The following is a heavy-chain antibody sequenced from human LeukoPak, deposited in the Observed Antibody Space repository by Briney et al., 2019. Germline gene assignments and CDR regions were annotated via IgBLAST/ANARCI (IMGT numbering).Heavy chain of an antibody. CDR2: ISYDGSNK. D-gene: IGHD4-11*01. Sequence: GGSLRLSCAASGFTFSSYGMHWVRQAPGKGLEWVAVISYDGSNKYYADSVKGRLTISRDNSENTLYLQMNSLRAEDTAVYAKDGEMATVTYYYYYYMDVWGKGTTVTVSS. J-gene: IGHJ6*03. V-gene: IGHV3-30*03. CDR3: DGEMATVTYYYYYYMDV. CDR1: GFTFSSYG.